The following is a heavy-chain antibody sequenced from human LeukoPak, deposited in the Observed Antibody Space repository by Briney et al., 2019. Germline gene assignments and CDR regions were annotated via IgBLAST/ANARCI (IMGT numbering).Heavy chain of an antibody. J-gene: IGHJ4*02. D-gene: IGHD1-26*01. CDR1: QFTFSNYG. V-gene: IGHV3-30*02. CDR3: ARDRPGGSYLDFDY. Sequence: PGGSLRLSCAASQFTFSNYGMHWVRQAPGKGLEWVAFIRYDGTNKFYADSVKGRFTISRDNSKNTLYLQMNSLRAEDTAFYYCARDRPGGSYLDFDYWGQGTLVTVSS. CDR2: IRYDGTNK.